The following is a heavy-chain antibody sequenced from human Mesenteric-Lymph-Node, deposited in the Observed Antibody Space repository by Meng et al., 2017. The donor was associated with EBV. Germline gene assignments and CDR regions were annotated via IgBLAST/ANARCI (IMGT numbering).Heavy chain of an antibody. Sequence: VQLQQWGAGLVKPSETLSRPCAVYGGSFRGYYWSWIRQPPGKGLEWIGYIYYSGSTYYNPSLKSRVTISVDTSKNQFSLKLSSVTAADTAVYYCARLGNGHWGQGTLVTVSS. V-gene: IGHV4-34*01. CDR2: IYYSGST. J-gene: IGHJ4*02. CDR3: ARLGNGH. CDR1: GGSFRGYY.